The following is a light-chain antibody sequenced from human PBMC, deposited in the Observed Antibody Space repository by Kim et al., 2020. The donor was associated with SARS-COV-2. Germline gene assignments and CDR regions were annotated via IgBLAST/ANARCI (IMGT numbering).Light chain of an antibody. CDR3: NSRDSSGNHYV. CDR1: SLRRYY. J-gene: IGLJ1*01. CDR2: GKN. Sequence: ELTQDPAVSVALGQIVRITCQGDSLRRYYASWYQQKPGQAPVLVIYGKNNRPSGIPDRFSGSSSGNTASLTITGAQAEDEADYYCNSRDSSGNHYVFGT. V-gene: IGLV3-19*01.